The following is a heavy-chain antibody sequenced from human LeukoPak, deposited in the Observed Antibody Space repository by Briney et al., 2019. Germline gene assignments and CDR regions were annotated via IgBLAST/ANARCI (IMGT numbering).Heavy chain of an antibody. Sequence: PGGSLRLSCAASGFTFSSYGMHWVRQAPGKGLEWVAVIWYDGSNKYYADSVKGRFTISRDNSKNTLYLQMNSLRAEDTAVYRCARDSYYDYSGGDFDYWGQGTLVTVSS. V-gene: IGHV3-33*01. CDR1: GFTFSSYG. CDR3: ARDSYYDYSGGDFDY. D-gene: IGHD3-22*01. CDR2: IWYDGSNK. J-gene: IGHJ4*02.